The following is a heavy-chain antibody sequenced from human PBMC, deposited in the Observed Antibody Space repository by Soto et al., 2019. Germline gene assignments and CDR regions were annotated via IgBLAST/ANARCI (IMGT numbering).Heavy chain of an antibody. D-gene: IGHD2-15*01. Sequence: QVQLVQSGAEVKKPGASVKVSCKASGYTFTGYYMHWVRQAPGQGLEGMGWINPNSGGTNYAQKFQGWVTMTRDTSISTAYMELSRLRSDDTAVYYCARENCSGGSCYGFDPWGQGTLVTVSS. CDR1: GYTFTGYY. CDR2: INPNSGGT. V-gene: IGHV1-2*04. J-gene: IGHJ5*02. CDR3: ARENCSGGSCYGFDP.